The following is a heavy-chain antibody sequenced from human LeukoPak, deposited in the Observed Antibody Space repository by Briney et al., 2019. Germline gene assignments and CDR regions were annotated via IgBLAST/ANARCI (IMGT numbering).Heavy chain of an antibody. CDR2: GHYRETT. Sequence: SETLSLTCTVSGGSISSSSYYWAWIRQAPGKRLEWVGSGHYRETTYSSPSLKSRVTISVDTSKNQVSLKLNSVTAADTVVYYCARQNYDFWPGLLHPDYWGQGIFVAVSS. CDR3: ARQNYDFWPGLLHPDY. V-gene: IGHV4-39*01. CDR1: GGSISSSSYY. J-gene: IGHJ4*02. D-gene: IGHD3/OR15-3a*01.